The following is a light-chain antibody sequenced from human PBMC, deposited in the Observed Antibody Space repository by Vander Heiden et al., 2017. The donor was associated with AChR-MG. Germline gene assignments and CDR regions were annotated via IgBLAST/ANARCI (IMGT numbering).Light chain of an antibody. J-gene: IGLJ3*02. Sequence: QSVLTQPPSVSAAPGRKVTISCSGSSSNIGNNYVSWYQQLPGTAPKLLMYDNNKRPSGIPDRFSGSKSGTSATLGITGLQTGDEADYYCGTWDSSLSAGVFGGGTKLTVL. CDR2: DNN. CDR3: GTWDSSLSAGV. V-gene: IGLV1-51*01. CDR1: SSNIGNNY.